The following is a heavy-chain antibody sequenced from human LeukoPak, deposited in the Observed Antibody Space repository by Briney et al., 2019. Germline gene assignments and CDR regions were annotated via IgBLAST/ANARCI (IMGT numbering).Heavy chain of an antibody. V-gene: IGHV3-30*02. J-gene: IGHJ4*02. CDR3: ARVPWDSPPGIAAAGTGY. CDR1: GFTFSSYG. CDR2: IRYDGSNK. Sequence: PGGSLRLSCAASGFTFSSYGMHWVRQAPGKGLEWVAFIRYDGSNKYYADSVKGRFTISRDNSKNTLYLQMNSLRAEDTAVYYCARVPWDSPPGIAAAGTGYWGQGTLVTVSS. D-gene: IGHD6-13*01.